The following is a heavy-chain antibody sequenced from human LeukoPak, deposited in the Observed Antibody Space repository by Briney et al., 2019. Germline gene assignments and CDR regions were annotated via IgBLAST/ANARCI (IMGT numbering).Heavy chain of an antibody. CDR1: GYSISTGYY. J-gene: IGHJ4*02. V-gene: IGHV4-38-2*01. D-gene: IGHD3-10*01. Sequence: SETLSLTCAVSGYSISTGYYWGWIRQPPGKGLEWIGSIYHSGSTIYNPSLESRATISVDTSKNQFSLRLSSVTAADTAVYYCVRVPYYYDSGSYHPRFFDYWGQGTLVTVSS. CDR2: IYHSGST. CDR3: VRVPYYYDSGSYHPRFFDY.